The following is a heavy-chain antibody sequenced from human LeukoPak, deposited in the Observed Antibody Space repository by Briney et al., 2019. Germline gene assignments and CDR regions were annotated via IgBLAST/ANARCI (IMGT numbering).Heavy chain of an antibody. V-gene: IGHV1-2*02. J-gene: IGHJ3*02. CDR1: GYTFTGYY. D-gene: IGHD6-19*01. CDR2: INPNSDGT. Sequence: ASVKVSCKASGYTFTGYYMHWVRQAPGQGLEWMGWINPNSDGTNYAQKFQGRVTMTRDTSISTAYMELSRLRSDDTAVYYCARGGSSGWYQAFDIWGQGTMVTVSS. CDR3: ARGGSSGWYQAFDI.